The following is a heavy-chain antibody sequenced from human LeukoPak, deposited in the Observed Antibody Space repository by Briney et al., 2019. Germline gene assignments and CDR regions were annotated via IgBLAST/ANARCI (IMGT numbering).Heavy chain of an antibody. CDR3: ARGPYSSGSSADY. Sequence: PGGSLRLSCAASGFTFSDYYMSWIRQAPGKGLECVSYISSSDTYTNYADSVKGRFTISRDNAKNSLYLQMNSLRAEDTAVYYCARGPYSSGSSADYWGQGTLVTVSS. CDR1: GFTFSDYY. J-gene: IGHJ4*02. V-gene: IGHV3-11*06. D-gene: IGHD6-19*01. CDR2: ISSSDTYT.